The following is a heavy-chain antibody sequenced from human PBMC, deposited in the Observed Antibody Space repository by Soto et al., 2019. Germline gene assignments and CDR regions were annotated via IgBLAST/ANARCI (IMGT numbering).Heavy chain of an antibody. CDR3: ARERGWLGDY. CDR1: GFTFSSYW. J-gene: IGHJ4*02. CDR2: INGDGSST. V-gene: IGHV3-74*01. D-gene: IGHD6-19*01. Sequence: EVQLVESGGDLVQPGGSLRLSCAASGFTFSSYWMHWVRQAPGKGLVWVSRINGDGSSTSYADSVKGRCTIPRDHATPPLSLQTNSLRAEDTAVYYCARERGWLGDYWGPGALVNVSS.